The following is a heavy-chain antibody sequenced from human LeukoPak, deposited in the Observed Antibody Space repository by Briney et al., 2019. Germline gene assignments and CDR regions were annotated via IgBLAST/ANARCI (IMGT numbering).Heavy chain of an antibody. V-gene: IGHV4-59*01. Sequence: PSETLSLTCTVSGGSISSYYWSWIRQPPGKGLEWIGYIYYSGSTNYNPSLKSRVTISVDTSKNQFSLKLSSVTAADTAVYYCASSSYYYDSSGYYYDYYYMDVWGKGTTVTVSS. CDR3: ASSSYYYDSSGYYYDYYYMDV. CDR2: IYYSGST. CDR1: GGSISSYY. J-gene: IGHJ6*03. D-gene: IGHD3-22*01.